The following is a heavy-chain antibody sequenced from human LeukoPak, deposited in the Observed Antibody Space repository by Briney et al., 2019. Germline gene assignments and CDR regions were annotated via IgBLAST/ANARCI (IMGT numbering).Heavy chain of an antibody. D-gene: IGHD6-13*01. CDR2: ISSSSNYM. CDR3: ARPLDSSNNYFDY. J-gene: IGHJ4*02. Sequence: PGGSLRLSCVASGFTFSRNAMNWVRQAPGKGLEWVSFISSSSNYMSYADSVKGRFTISRDNAKNSLYLQMNSLRAEDTAVYYCARPLDSSNNYFDYWGQGTLVPVSA. CDR1: GFTFSRNA. V-gene: IGHV3-21*01.